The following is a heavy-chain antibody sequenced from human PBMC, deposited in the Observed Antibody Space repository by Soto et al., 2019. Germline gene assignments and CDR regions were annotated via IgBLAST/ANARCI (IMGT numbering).Heavy chain of an antibody. Sequence: PGGFLRLSCAASGFTFSSYAMHWVRQAPGKGLEWVAVISYDGSIEYYADSVKGRFTISRDSSKSTLYLQLNSLRVEDTAVYYCARTMAVTGPYYFDYWGQGTLVTVSS. D-gene: IGHD6-19*01. CDR3: ARTMAVTGPYYFDY. CDR1: GFTFSSYA. J-gene: IGHJ4*02. CDR2: ISYDGSIE. V-gene: IGHV3-30-3*01.